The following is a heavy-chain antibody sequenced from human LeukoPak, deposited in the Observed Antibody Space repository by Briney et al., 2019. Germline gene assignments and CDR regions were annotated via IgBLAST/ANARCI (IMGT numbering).Heavy chain of an antibody. CDR3: ARYGALDY. CDR1: GFTFSSYW. D-gene: IGHD4-17*01. CDR2: INQDGSEK. J-gene: IGHJ4*02. V-gene: IGHV3-7*04. Sequence: GGSLRLSCAASGFTFSSYWMSWVRQAPGKGLQWVANINQDGSEKYYVDSVKGRFTISRDNAKNSLYLQMKSLRTEDTAVYYCARYGALDYWGQGTLVTLSS.